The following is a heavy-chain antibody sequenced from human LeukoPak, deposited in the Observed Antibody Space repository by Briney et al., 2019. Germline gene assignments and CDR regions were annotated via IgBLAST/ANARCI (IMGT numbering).Heavy chain of an antibody. V-gene: IGHV4-34*01. CDR3: ARGYGAEFDP. CDR2: INHSGST. CDR1: GGSISSYY. Sequence: SETLSLTCTVSGGSISSYYWSWIRQPPGKGLEWIGEINHSGSTNYNPSLKSRVTISVDTSKNQFSLKLSSVTAADTAVYYCARGYGAEFDPWGQGTLVTVSS. D-gene: IGHD4-17*01. J-gene: IGHJ5*02.